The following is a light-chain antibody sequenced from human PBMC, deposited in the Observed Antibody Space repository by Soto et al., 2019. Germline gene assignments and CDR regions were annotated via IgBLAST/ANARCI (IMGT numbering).Light chain of an antibody. CDR3: QQYYSYPLT. CDR1: QSVSSN. J-gene: IGKJ4*01. CDR2: GAS. Sequence: EIVMTQSPATLSVAAGEGATLSSSASQSVSSNLAWYQQKPGHAARRLIYGASTRATGIPARFSGSGSGTEFTLTISCLQSEDFATYYCQQYYSYPLTFGGGTKV. V-gene: IGKV3-15*01.